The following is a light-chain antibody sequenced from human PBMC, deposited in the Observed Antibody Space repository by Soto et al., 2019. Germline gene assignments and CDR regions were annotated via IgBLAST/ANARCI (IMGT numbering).Light chain of an antibody. V-gene: IGKV1-5*03. CDR1: QSISSW. J-gene: IGKJ2*02. Sequence: DIQMTQSPSTLSASVGDRVTITCRASQSISSWLAWYQQKPGKAPKLLIYKASSLETGVPSSFSGSASGTEFTLTISCLQPDDFATYYCQQYSTYPCTFGQGTKLEMK. CDR3: QQYSTYPCT. CDR2: KAS.